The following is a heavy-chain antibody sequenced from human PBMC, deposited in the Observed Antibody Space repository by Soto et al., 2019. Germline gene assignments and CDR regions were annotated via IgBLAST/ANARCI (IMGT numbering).Heavy chain of an antibody. CDR1: GGTFSSDS. V-gene: IGHV1-69*01. J-gene: IGHJ6*02. Sequence: QMQLIQSGAEVKKSGSSVKVTCKASGGTFSSDSISWVRQAPGEGLEWMGGVIPLFGTANYAQKFEGRVTITADESTSTAYMELSRLRSDDTAVYYCARVHMIVVVGERYHYKGLDVWGQGTAVTVSS. D-gene: IGHD3-22*01. CDR2: VIPLFGTA. CDR3: ARVHMIVVVGERYHYKGLDV.